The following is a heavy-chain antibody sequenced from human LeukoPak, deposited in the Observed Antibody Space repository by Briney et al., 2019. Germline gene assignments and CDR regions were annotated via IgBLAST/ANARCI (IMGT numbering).Heavy chain of an antibody. CDR3: AREKDIVVVPAAQQDWYFDL. CDR1: GGSISSYY. D-gene: IGHD2-2*01. CDR2: IYYSGST. J-gene: IGHJ2*01. Sequence: SETLSLTCTVSGGSISSYYWSWIRQPPGKGLEWIGYIYYSGSTNYNPSLKSRVTISVDTSENQFSLKLSSVTAADTAVYYCAREKDIVVVPAAQQDWYFDLWGRGTLVTVSS. V-gene: IGHV4-59*01.